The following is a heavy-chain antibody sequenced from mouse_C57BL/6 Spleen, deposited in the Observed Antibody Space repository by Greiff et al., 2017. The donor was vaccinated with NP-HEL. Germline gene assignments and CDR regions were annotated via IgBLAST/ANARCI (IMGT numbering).Heavy chain of an antibody. CDR3: ARGSNLDWYFDV. CDR1: GFTFSSYA. CDR2: ISDGGSYT. J-gene: IGHJ1*03. D-gene: IGHD4-1*01. Sequence: DVMLVESGGGLVKPGGSLKLSCAASGFTFSSYAMSWVRQTPEKRLEWVATISDGGSYTYYPDNVKGRFTISRDNAKNNLYLQMSHLKSEDTAMYYCARGSNLDWYFDVWGTGTTVSVSS. V-gene: IGHV5-4*03.